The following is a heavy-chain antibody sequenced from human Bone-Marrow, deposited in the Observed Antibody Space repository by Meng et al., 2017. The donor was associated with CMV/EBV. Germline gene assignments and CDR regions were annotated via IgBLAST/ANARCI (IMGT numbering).Heavy chain of an antibody. D-gene: IGHD5-24*01. Sequence: GESLKISCAASGFTFSSYAMSWVRQAPGKGLEWVSAISGSGGSTYYADSVKGRFTISRDNSKNTLYLQMNSLRAEDTAVYYCAKGKMAIHVWGQGTLVTVSS. V-gene: IGHV3-23*01. CDR1: GFTFSSYA. J-gene: IGHJ4*02. CDR3: AKGKMAIHV. CDR2: ISGSGGST.